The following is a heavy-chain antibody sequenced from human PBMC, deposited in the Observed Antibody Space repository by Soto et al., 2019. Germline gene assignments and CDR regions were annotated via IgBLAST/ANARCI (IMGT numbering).Heavy chain of an antibody. CDR2: ISVSGDST. V-gene: IGHV3-23*01. CDR3: AKIFRYGDPEY. D-gene: IGHD2-21*02. CDR1: GFTFSSYA. J-gene: IGHJ4*02. Sequence: GGSLRLSCAASGFTFSSYAMSWVRQAPGKGLEWVSGISVSGDSTYYAGSVKGRFTISRDNSKSTLYLQMNSPRAEDTAVYYCAKIFRYGDPEYWGQGALVTVS.